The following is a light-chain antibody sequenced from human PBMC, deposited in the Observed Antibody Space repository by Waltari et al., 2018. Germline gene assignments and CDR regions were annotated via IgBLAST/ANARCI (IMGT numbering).Light chain of an antibody. V-gene: IGLV3-10*01. J-gene: IGLJ2*01. CDR3: YSTDSSGYQRV. Sequence: SYELTQPPAVSVSPGQSARITCSGDALPKKSAYWYQQKSGQAPILVNYEDTKRPSDIPERFSGSSSGTMTTLTISGAQVEDEADYYCYSTDSSGYQRVFGGGTKLTVL. CDR2: EDT. CDR1: ALPKKS.